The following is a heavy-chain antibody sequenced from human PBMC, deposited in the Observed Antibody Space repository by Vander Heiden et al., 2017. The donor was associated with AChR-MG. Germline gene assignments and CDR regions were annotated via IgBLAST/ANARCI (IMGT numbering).Heavy chain of an antibody. CDR2: IYPGDSDT. CDR3: ARQPVAAPGDY. D-gene: IGHD2-15*01. CDR1: GYSFTSSW. V-gene: IGHV5-51*01. Sequence: EVQLVQSGAEVKKPGESLKISCKDSGYSFTSSWIGWVRQKPGKGLEWMGIIYPGDSDTRYNPSFQGQVTISADKSTNTAYLQWSSLKASDSAMYYCARQPVAAPGDYWGQGTLVTVSS. J-gene: IGHJ4*02.